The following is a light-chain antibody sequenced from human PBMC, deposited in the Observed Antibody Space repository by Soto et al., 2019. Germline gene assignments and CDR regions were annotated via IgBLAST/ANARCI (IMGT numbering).Light chain of an antibody. J-gene: IGKJ1*01. CDR3: QQYDNLPRT. CDR2: AAS. CDR1: QSISNH. V-gene: IGKV1-33*01. Sequence: DIQMTQSPSSLSASVEDRVIITCRASQSISNHLNWYQQKPGKAPKLLIFAASSLQSGVPSRFSGSRSGPDFTLTISSLQPEDIATYYCQQYDNLPRTFGQGTKVDIK.